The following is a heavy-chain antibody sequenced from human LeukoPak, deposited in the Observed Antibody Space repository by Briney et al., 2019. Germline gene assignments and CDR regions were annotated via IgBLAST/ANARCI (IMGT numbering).Heavy chain of an antibody. Sequence: SETLSLTCTVSGGSISSYYWSWIRQPPGKGLEWIGYIYYSGSTNYNPSLKSRVTISVDTSKNQFSLKLGSVTAADTAVYYCASGGNDSSGYYIGESYWYFDLWGRGTLVTVSS. D-gene: IGHD3-22*01. J-gene: IGHJ2*01. CDR2: IYYSGST. V-gene: IGHV4-59*01. CDR1: GGSISSYY. CDR3: ASGGNDSSGYYIGESYWYFDL.